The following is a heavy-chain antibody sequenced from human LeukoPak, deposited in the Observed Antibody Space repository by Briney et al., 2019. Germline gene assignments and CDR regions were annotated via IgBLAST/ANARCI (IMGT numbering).Heavy chain of an antibody. CDR2: IYPGDSDT. CDR1: GYSFTSYW. J-gene: IGHJ4*02. V-gene: IGHV5-51*01. D-gene: IGHD3-22*01. CDR3: ARLGAGWRYYDSSGYSEFDY. Sequence: GEPLKISCKGSGYSFTSYWIGWVRQLPGKGLEWMGIIYPGDSDTRYSPSFQGQVTISADKSISTAYLQWSSLKASDTAMYYCARLGAGWRYYDSSGYSEFDYWGQGTLVTVSS.